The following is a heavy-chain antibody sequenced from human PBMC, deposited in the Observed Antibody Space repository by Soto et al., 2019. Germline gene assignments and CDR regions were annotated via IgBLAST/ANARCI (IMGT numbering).Heavy chain of an antibody. CDR3: ARDFPYYDSSGYLMHARDL. D-gene: IGHD3-22*01. J-gene: IGHJ3*01. CDR2: ISSSGSTI. V-gene: IGHV3-11*01. Sequence: GRSLRLSCAASGFTFSDYYMSWIRQAPGKGLEWVSYISSSGSTIYYADSVKGRFTISRDNAKNSLYLQMNSLRAEDTAVYYCARDFPYYDSSGYLMHARDLWGQGTLETVS. CDR1: GFTFSDYY.